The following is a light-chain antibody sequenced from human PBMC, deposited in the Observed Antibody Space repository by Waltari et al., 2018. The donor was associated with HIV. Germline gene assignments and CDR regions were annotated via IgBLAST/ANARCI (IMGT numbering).Light chain of an antibody. CDR2: GKT. Sequence: SSELTQDPAVSVPLGQTVRITCPGDRLRSYYASWYQQKPGQAPVLVIYGKTNRPSGIPDRFSGSSSGNTASLTITGAQAEDEADYYCNSRDSSGNHLVFGTGTKVTVL. J-gene: IGLJ1*01. V-gene: IGLV3-19*01. CDR3: NSRDSSGNHLV. CDR1: RLRSYY.